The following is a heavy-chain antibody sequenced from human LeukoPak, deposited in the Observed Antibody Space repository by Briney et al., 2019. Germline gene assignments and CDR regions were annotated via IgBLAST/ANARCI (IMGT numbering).Heavy chain of an antibody. V-gene: IGHV1-69*13. CDR2: ITPTFGTA. Sequence: GASVKVSCKASGGTFSRYAISWVRQAPGQGLEWMGGITPTFGTANYAQKFQGRVTITADESTSTAYMELRSLRSEDTAVYYCARDAAIYDSSSFYYLWWGQGALVTVSS. D-gene: IGHD3-22*01. CDR3: ARDAAIYDSSSFYYLW. J-gene: IGHJ4*02. CDR1: GGTFSRYA.